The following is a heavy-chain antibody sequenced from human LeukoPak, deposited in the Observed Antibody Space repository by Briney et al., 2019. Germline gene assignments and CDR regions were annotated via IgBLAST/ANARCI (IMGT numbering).Heavy chain of an antibody. CDR1: GFTFSSYG. CDR3: AKDRTSLLDY. Sequence: QPGRSLRPSCAASGFTFSSYGMHWVRQAPGKGLEWVAVIWYDGSNKHYADSVKGRFTISRDNSKNTLYLQMNDLRAEDTAVYYCAKDRTSLLDYWGQGTLVTVSS. V-gene: IGHV3-33*06. CDR2: IWYDGSNK. J-gene: IGHJ4*02. D-gene: IGHD3-3*01.